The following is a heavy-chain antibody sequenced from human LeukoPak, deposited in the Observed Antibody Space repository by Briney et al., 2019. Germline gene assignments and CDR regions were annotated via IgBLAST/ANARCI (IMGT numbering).Heavy chain of an antibody. J-gene: IGHJ5*02. Sequence: SETPSLTCTVSGASISSSSYYWSWIRQPPGKGLEWIGTAYYTGGTYYNPSLNRRVTISVDTSKNQFSLKLTSVTAADTAVYFCARVGHYSNWGTQWFDPWGRGTLVTVSS. D-gene: IGHD7-27*01. CDR3: ARVGHYSNWGTQWFDP. V-gene: IGHV4-39*07. CDR1: GASISSSSYY. CDR2: AYYTGGT.